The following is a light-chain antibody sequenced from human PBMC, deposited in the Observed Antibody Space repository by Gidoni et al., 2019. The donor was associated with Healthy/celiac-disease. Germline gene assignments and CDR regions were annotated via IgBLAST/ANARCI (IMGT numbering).Light chain of an antibody. CDR2: DAS. V-gene: IGKV3-11*01. J-gene: IGKJ5*01. CDR1: QSVSSY. CDR3: QQRSNWPPVT. Sequence: IALTQSAATLSWSPGQRATLACRASQSVSSYLAWYQQKPGQAARLLIYDASNRATGIPARFSGSGSGTDFTLTISSLGPEDFAVYYCQQRSNWPPVTFGQGTRLEIK.